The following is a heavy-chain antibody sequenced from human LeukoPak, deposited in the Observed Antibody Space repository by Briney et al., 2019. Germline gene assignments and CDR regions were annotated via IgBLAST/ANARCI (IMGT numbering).Heavy chain of an antibody. CDR3: AKDLVGATPY. CDR1: GFTFSSYG. D-gene: IGHD1-26*01. Sequence: GGSLRLSCAASGFTFSSYGMHWVREAPGKGLEWVAVISYDGSNKYYADSVKGRFTISRDNSKNTLYLQMNSLRAEDTAVYYCAKDLVGATPYWGQGTLVTVSS. J-gene: IGHJ4*02. V-gene: IGHV3-30*18. CDR2: ISYDGSNK.